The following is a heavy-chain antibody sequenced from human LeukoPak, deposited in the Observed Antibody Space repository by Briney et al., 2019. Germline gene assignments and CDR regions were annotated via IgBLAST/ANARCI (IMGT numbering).Heavy chain of an antibody. V-gene: IGHV1-3*01. D-gene: IGHD3-10*01. CDR1: GYTFTSYA. CDR2: INAGNGNT. CDR3: ARSRATITMVRGVIAITLPDC. Sequence: ASVKVSCKASGYTFTSYAMHWVRQAPGQRLEWMGWINAGNGNTKYSQKFQGRVTITRDTSASTAYMELSSLRSEDTAVYYCARSRATITMVRGVIAITLPDCWGQGTLVTVSS. J-gene: IGHJ4*02.